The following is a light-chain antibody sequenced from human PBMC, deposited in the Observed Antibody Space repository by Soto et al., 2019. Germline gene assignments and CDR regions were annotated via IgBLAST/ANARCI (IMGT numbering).Light chain of an antibody. Sequence: DIPMTQSPSMVSESVGDRVTITCRASQSIRSWLAWYQVKPGKAPKLLIYKASTLDSGVPSRFSGSGSGTDFTLTISDLQPDDFATYYCQQYDTYSVTFGPGTKVEIK. CDR3: QQYDTYSVT. CDR1: QSIRSW. CDR2: KAS. V-gene: IGKV1-5*03. J-gene: IGKJ3*01.